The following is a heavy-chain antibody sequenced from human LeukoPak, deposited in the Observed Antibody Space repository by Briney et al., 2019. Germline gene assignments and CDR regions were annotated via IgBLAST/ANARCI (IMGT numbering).Heavy chain of an antibody. V-gene: IGHV3-11*04. CDR2: ISADAATV. CDR3: ARMYSSGYYGDYFDY. J-gene: IGHJ4*02. D-gene: IGHD5-12*01. Sequence: GGSLRLSCTASGFIFSNYYMAWVRQPPGRGLEWISYISADAATVKYADSVGGRFTVSRDNTQNSIYLEMSSLRVDDTAVYYCARMYSSGYYGDYFDYWGQGNLVSVSS. CDR1: GFIFSNYY.